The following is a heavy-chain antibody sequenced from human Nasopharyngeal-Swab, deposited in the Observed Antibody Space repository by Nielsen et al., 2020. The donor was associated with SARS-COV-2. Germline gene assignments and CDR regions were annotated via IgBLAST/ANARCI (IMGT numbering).Heavy chain of an antibody. CDR2: IYHSGST. Sequence: SQTFSLTCAVSGYSISSGYYWGWIRQPPGKGLEWIGSIYHSGSTYYNPSLKSRVTMSVDTSKNQFSLKLSSVTAADTAVYYCARRETPGMATIRFDYWGQGTLVTVSS. J-gene: IGHJ4*02. CDR3: ARRETPGMATIRFDY. D-gene: IGHD5-24*01. V-gene: IGHV4-38-2*01. CDR1: GYSISSGYY.